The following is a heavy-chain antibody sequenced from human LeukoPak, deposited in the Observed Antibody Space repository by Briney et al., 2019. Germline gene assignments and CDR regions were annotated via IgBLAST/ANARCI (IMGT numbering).Heavy chain of an antibody. J-gene: IGHJ6*03. V-gene: IGHV4-34*01. Sequence: PSETLSLTCAVYGGSFSGYYWSWIRQPPGKGLEWIGEINHSGSTNYNPSLKSRVTISVDTSKNQFSLKLSSVTAADTAVYYCAGTKRPPYYYYYMDVWGKGTTVTVSS. CDR3: AGTKRPPYYYYYMDV. CDR2: INHSGST. CDR1: GGSFSGYY.